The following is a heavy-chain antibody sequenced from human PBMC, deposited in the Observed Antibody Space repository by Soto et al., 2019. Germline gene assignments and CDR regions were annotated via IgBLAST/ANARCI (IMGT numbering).Heavy chain of an antibody. J-gene: IGHJ4*02. D-gene: IGHD3-10*01. CDR1: GFTFRSYD. V-gene: IGHV3-48*03. CDR3: ARNYYASAALIFDY. Sequence: HPGGSLRLSCAASGFTFRSYDLNWVRQAPGKGLKGLSYISSSGTTIYYADPLKGRFTVSRDNAKNSLWLQMHSLRAEDTAVYYCARNYYASAALIFDYGGQGSLVTVSS. CDR2: ISSSGTTI.